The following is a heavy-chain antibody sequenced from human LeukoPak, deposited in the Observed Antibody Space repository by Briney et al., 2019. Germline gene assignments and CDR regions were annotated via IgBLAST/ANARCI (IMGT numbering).Heavy chain of an antibody. CDR1: GGSISSSSYY. Sequence: PSETLSLTCTVSGGSISSSSYYWGWIRQPPGKGLEWIGSIYYSGSTYYNPSLKSRVTISVDTSKNQFSLKLSSVTAADTAVYYCARRARSCYSCYFDYWGQGTLVTVSS. D-gene: IGHD2-2*01. J-gene: IGHJ4*02. CDR3: ARRARSCYSCYFDY. CDR2: IYYSGST. V-gene: IGHV4-39*01.